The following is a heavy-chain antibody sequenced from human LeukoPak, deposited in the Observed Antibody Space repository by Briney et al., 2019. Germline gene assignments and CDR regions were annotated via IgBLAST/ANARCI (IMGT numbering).Heavy chain of an antibody. CDR3: ARWLGSRGFDY. V-gene: IGHV3-72*01. Sequence: GGSLRLSCAASGFTFSDHYMDWVRQAPGKGLEWVGRTRNKANSYTTEYAASVKGRFTISRDDSKNSLYLQMNSLRAEDTAVYYCARWLGSRGFDYWGQGTLVTVSS. D-gene: IGHD5-12*01. CDR2: TRNKANSYTT. J-gene: IGHJ4*02. CDR1: GFTFSDHY.